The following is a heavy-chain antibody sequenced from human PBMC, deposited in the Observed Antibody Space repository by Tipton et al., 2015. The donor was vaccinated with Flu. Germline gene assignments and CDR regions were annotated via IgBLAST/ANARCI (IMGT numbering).Heavy chain of an antibody. J-gene: IGHJ4*02. V-gene: IGHV4-4*07. D-gene: IGHD6-19*01. CDR2: IYTSGNT. CDR1: GGSLSGYY. CDR3: ARGQGNSGWRYFDY. Sequence: LRLSCNVSGGSLSGYYWSWIRQPAGKGLEWIGRIYTSGNTNYSHSLKSRVTMSVDTSKNQFSLKLSSMTAADTAVYYCARGQGNSGWRYFDYWGQGTLVTVSS.